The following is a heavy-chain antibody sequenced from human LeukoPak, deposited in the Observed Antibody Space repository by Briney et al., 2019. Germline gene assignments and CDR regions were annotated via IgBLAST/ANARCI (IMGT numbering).Heavy chain of an antibody. CDR3: AKSPARGYSYGSTHHYYGMDV. CDR2: IYTSGST. J-gene: IGHJ6*02. V-gene: IGHV4-4*07. CDR1: GGSISSYY. D-gene: IGHD5-18*01. Sequence: PSETLSLTCTVSGGSISSYYWSWIRQPAGKGLEWIGRIYTSGSTNYNPSLKSRVTMSVDTSKNQFSLKLSSVTAADTAVYYCAKSPARGYSYGSTHHYYGMDVWGQGTTVTVSS.